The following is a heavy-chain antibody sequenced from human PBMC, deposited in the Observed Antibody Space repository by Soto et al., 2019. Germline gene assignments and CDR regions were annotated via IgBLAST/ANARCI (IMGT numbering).Heavy chain of an antibody. J-gene: IGHJ6*03. CDR1: GGSISSYY. D-gene: IGHD3-3*01. CDR3: ARDFWSGSFDYYYMDV. CDR2: IYYSGST. Sequence: SETLSRTCTVSGGSISSYYWSWIRQPPGKGLEWIGYIYYSGSTNYNPSLKSRVTISVDTSKNQFSLKLSSVTAADTAVYYCARDFWSGSFDYYYMDVWGKGTTVTVSS. V-gene: IGHV4-59*01.